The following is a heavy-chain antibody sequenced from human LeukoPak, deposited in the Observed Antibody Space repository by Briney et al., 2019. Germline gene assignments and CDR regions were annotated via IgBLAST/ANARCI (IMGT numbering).Heavy chain of an antibody. J-gene: IGHJ4*02. Sequence: PSETLSLTCTVSGGSISSYYWSWIRQPPGKGLEWIGYIYTSGSTNYNPSLKSRVTISVDTSKNQFSLKLSSVTAADTAVYYCARHQAYYDFWSGYPPPPHFDCWGQGTLVTVSS. CDR2: IYTSGST. CDR1: GGSISSYY. D-gene: IGHD3-3*01. CDR3: ARHQAYYDFWSGYPPPPHFDC. V-gene: IGHV4-4*09.